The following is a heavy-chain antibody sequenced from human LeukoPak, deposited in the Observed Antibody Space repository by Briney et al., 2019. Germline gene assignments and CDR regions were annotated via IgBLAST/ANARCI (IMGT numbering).Heavy chain of an antibody. CDR3: ASDYSKPTGAFDI. D-gene: IGHD4-4*01. Sequence: ASVKVSCKASGYTFTCYYMHWVRQAPGQGLEWMGWINPNSGGTNYAQKFQGRVTMTRDTSISTAYMELSRLRSDDTAVYYCASDYSKPTGAFDIWGQGTMVTVSS. J-gene: IGHJ3*02. V-gene: IGHV1-2*02. CDR2: INPNSGGT. CDR1: GYTFTCYY.